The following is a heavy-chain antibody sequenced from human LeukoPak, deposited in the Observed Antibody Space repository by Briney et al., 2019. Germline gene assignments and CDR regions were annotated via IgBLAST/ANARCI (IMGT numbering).Heavy chain of an antibody. CDR3: ARDMRVRKDLDSSIWSRPLYYFDY. CDR2: INPSGGST. V-gene: IGHV1-46*01. J-gene: IGHJ4*02. CDR1: GYTFTSYY. D-gene: IGHD6-13*01. Sequence: ASVKVSCKASGYTFTSYYMHWVRQAPGEGLEWMGIINPSGGSTSYAQKFQGRVTMTRDMATSTVYMELSSLRSEDTAVYYCARDMRVRKDLDSSIWSRPLYYFDYWGQGTLVTVSS.